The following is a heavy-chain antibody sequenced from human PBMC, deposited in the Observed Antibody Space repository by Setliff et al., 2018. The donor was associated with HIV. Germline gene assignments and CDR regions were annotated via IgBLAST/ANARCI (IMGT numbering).Heavy chain of an antibody. J-gene: IGHJ4*01. D-gene: IGHD3-10*02. CDR1: GGTFNSYA. CDR3: ARVQYHYVNNGDSYYFTH. CDR2: IIPIFGTA. V-gene: IGHV1-69*13. Sequence: VKVSCKASGGTFNSYAISWVRQAPGQGLEWMGRIIPIFGTANYAQKFQGRVTISRNTSISTAYMELSGLRSEDTAVYYCARVQYHYVNNGDSYYFTHWGHGTLVTVSS.